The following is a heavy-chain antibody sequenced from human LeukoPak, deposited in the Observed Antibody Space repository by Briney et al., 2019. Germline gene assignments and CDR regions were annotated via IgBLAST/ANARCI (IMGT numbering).Heavy chain of an antibody. CDR1: GYTFTGYY. J-gene: IGHJ4*02. Sequence: ASVKVSCKASGYTFTGYYMHWVRQAPEQGLEWMGWINPNSGGTNYAQKFQGRVTMTRDTSISTAYMELSRLRSDDTAVYYCARDLTLWFGELPDYWGQGTLVTVSS. V-gene: IGHV1-2*02. D-gene: IGHD3-10*01. CDR3: ARDLTLWFGELPDY. CDR2: INPNSGGT.